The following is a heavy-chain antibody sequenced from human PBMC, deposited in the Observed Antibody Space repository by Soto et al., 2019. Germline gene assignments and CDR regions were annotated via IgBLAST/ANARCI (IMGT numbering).Heavy chain of an antibody. V-gene: IGHV4-59*01. CDR1: GGSISSYY. Sequence: QVQLHESGPGLVKPSETLSLTCTVSGGSISSYYWSWIRQPPGKGLEWIGYIYYSGSTNYNPSLKSRVTISVDTSKNQFSLKLSSVTAADTAVYYCARAYYGERTGDFDYWGQGTLVTVSS. J-gene: IGHJ4*02. CDR3: ARAYYGERTGDFDY. D-gene: IGHD4-17*01. CDR2: IYYSGST.